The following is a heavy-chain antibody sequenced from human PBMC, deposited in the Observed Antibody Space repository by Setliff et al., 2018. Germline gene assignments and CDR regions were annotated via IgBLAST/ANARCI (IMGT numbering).Heavy chain of an antibody. Sequence: SETLSLTCGVSGGSGSFSGYYWSWIRQPPGKGLEWIGEISPVGSTIYNPSLRGRVTMSVDTSKKRFSLNLTSVTAADTAVYYCATSGSCSAGSCYSFDNWGQGALVTVSS. V-gene: IGHV4-34*01. CDR2: ISPVGST. CDR3: ATSGSCSAGSCYSFDN. CDR1: GGSGSFSGYY. J-gene: IGHJ4*02. D-gene: IGHD2-15*01.